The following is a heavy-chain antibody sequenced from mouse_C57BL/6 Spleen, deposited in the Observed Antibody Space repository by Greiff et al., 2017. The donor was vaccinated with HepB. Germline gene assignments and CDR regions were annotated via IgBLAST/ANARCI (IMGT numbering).Heavy chain of an antibody. J-gene: IGHJ3*01. Sequence: EVQLVESGGGLVQPKGSLKLSCAASGFSFNTYAMNWVRQAPGKGLEWVARIRSKSNNYATYYADSVKDRFTISRDDSESMLYLQMNNLKTEDTAMYYCVREGYGSLSLAYWGQGTLVTVSA. CDR3: VREGYGSLSLAY. CDR2: IRSKSNNYAT. CDR1: GFSFNTYA. D-gene: IGHD1-1*01. V-gene: IGHV10-1*01.